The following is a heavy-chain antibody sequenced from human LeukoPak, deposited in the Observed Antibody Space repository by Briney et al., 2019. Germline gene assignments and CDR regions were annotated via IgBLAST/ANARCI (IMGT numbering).Heavy chain of an antibody. CDR3: ARFPKTTVVTSYFDY. V-gene: IGHV3-11*01. D-gene: IGHD4-23*01. Sequence: GGSLRLSCTTSGFTFNDYYMSWIRQAPGKGLEWVSYITSSGDTISYADSVKGRFTISRDSAKSSLYLQMNSLRAEDTALYYCARFPKTTVVTSYFDYWGQGTLVTVSS. CDR2: ITSSGDTI. CDR1: GFTFNDYY. J-gene: IGHJ4*02.